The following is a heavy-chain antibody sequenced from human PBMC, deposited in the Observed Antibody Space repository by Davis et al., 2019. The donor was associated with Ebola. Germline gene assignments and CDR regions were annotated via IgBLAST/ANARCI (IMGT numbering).Heavy chain of an antibody. CDR3: ARDWQAWELLFVGFDY. V-gene: IGHV3-7*01. Sequence: GGSLRLSCAASRFTFTSFCISCVRHPPGKRLEWVAYVQQDGSETSYVDSVKGRFTISRDNAKNSLYLQMNSLRAEDTAVYYCARDWQAWELLFVGFDYWGQGTLVTVSS. J-gene: IGHJ4*02. D-gene: IGHD1-26*01. CDR1: RFTFTSFC. CDR2: VQQDGSET.